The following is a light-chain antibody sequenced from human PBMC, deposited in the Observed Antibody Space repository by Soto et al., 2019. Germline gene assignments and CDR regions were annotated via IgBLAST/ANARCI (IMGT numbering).Light chain of an antibody. CDR1: EFISKW. CDR2: QAS. J-gene: IGKJ1*01. Sequence: DIQITQSPSTLSASVGDRVTITCRASEFISKWLAWYQQKPGTAPKLLIYQASSLESGVPSRFSGSGSGTEFTPTITSLQPDDFATYYCQHYNSYLETFGKGTKVEIK. CDR3: QHYNSYLET. V-gene: IGKV1-5*03.